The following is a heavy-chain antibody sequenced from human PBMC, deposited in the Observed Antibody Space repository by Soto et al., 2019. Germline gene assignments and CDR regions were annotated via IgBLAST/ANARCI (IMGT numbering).Heavy chain of an antibody. CDR1: GFTFSNYG. V-gene: IGHV3-33*01. CDR2: IWYDGNNK. J-gene: IGHJ4*02. D-gene: IGHD3-10*01. CDR3: ARDEWGSGSLDY. Sequence: QVQLVESGGGVVQPGRSLRLSCAASGFTFSNYGMHWVRQAPGKGLEWVAVIWYDGNNKYYADSVKGRFTISRDNSKNALYLQMNSLRAEDTAVYYCARDEWGSGSLDYGGQGTLVTVSS.